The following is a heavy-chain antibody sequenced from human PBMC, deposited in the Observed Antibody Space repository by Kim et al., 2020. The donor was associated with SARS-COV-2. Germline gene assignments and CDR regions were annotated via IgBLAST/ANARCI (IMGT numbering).Heavy chain of an antibody. J-gene: IGHJ4*02. V-gene: IGHV3-7*04. D-gene: IGHD3-22*01. CDR1: GFTFSNYW. Sequence: GGSLRLSCAASGFTFSNYWMSWVRQAPGNGLEWVVNIKQDGSEKYYVDSVKGRFTISRDSAKNSLYLQMNSLRAEDTAVYYCARGDIGSGYYFFDYWGQGTLVTVSS. CDR2: IKQDGSEK. CDR3: ARGDIGSGYYFFDY.